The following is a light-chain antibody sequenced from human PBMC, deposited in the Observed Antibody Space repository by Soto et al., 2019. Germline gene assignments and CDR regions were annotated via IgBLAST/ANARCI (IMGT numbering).Light chain of an antibody. CDR1: QSISNY. CDR2: AAS. Sequence: DIQMTQSPSSLSASLGDRVTIPCRASQSISNYLNWYQQKPGKAPKLLIYAASSLQSGVPSRFSGSGSGTDFTLSISSLQPDDFASYYCQQSFSSRLTFGGGTKVEIK. V-gene: IGKV1-39*01. J-gene: IGKJ4*01. CDR3: QQSFSSRLT.